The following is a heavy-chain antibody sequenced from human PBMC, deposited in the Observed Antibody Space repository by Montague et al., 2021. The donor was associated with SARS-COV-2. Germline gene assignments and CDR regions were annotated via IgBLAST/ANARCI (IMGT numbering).Heavy chain of an antibody. D-gene: IGHD3-22*01. CDR1: GASFSGYY. V-gene: IGHV4-34*01. CDR2: INQSGRT. Sequence: SETLSLTCAVYGASFSGYYWSWIRQPPGKGLEWIGEINQSGRTNYNPSLKSRVTLSVDTSKKQFSLKLSSLTAADTAVYYCARVAGGYYHDSSAYFDYWGQGSLVTVSS. CDR3: ARVAGGYYHDSSAYFDY. J-gene: IGHJ4*02.